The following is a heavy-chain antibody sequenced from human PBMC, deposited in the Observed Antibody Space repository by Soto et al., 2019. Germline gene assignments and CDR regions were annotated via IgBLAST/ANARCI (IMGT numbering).Heavy chain of an antibody. Sequence: PGGSLRLSCVASGFTFSNYAMNWVRQAPGKGLEWVSSISGTGSFTYYADSVKGRFTISRDNSKNTLYLQMNSLRAEDTAVYYCAKVRVGGGLSYYFEYWGQGTLVTAPQ. D-gene: IGHD3-16*02. CDR1: GFTFSNYA. CDR3: AKVRVGGGLSYYFEY. CDR2: ISGTGSFT. J-gene: IGHJ4*02. V-gene: IGHV3-23*01.